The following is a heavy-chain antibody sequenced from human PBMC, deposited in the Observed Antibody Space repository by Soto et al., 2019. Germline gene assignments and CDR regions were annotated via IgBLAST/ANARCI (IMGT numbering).Heavy chain of an antibody. V-gene: IGHV1-69*02. CDR1: GGTFSSYT. Sequence: QVQLVQSGAEVKKPGSSVKVSCKASGGTFSSYTISWVRQAPGQGIEWMGRIIPILGIANYAQKFQGRVTITADKSTSTAYMELSSLRSEDTAVYYCARGIVASLYYYYYMDVWGKGTTVTVSS. J-gene: IGHJ6*03. CDR2: IIPILGIA. CDR3: ARGIVASLYYYYYMDV. D-gene: IGHD1-26*01.